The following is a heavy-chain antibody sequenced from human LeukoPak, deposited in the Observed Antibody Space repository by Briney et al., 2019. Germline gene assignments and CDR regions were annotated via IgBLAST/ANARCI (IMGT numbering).Heavy chain of an antibody. J-gene: IGHJ6*03. V-gene: IGHV3-7*01. Sequence: GGSLRLSCAASGFTFSTYWMSWVRQAPGKGLEWVANIKEDGNGNNYVDSVRGRFTISRDNGKNSLYLQMNSLRAEDTAVYYCAELGITMIGGVWGKGTTV. CDR1: GFTFSTYW. D-gene: IGHD3-10*02. CDR2: IKEDGNGN. CDR3: AELGITMIGGV.